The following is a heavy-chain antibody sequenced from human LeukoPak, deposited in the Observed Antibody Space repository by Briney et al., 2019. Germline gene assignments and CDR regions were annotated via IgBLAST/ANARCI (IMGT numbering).Heavy chain of an antibody. CDR3: ARDNRRLLVLDY. D-gene: IGHD6-25*01. CDR2: IIGSGGST. V-gene: IGHV3-23*01. J-gene: IGHJ4*02. Sequence: GGSLRLSCAASGFTFSSYAMSWVRQAPGKGLEWVSTIIGSGGSTYYADSVKGRFTISRDNSKNTLYLQMNSLRAEDTAVYYCARDNRRLLVLDYWGQGTLVTVSS. CDR1: GFTFSSYA.